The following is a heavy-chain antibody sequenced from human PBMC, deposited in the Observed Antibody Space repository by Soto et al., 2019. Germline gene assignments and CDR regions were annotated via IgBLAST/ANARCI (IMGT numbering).Heavy chain of an antibody. CDR1: GFSLSTSGVG. CDR2: IYWDDDK. CDR3: AHPSLYCSSTSCYFDY. V-gene: IGHV2-5*02. D-gene: IGHD2-2*01. Sequence: QITLKESGPALVKPTQTLTLTCTFSGFSLSTSGVGVGWTRQPPGKALEWLALIYWDDDKRYSSSLKSRLTITKDTSKNQVVLTMTNMDPVDTATYYCAHPSLYCSSTSCYFDYWGQGTLVTVSS. J-gene: IGHJ4*02.